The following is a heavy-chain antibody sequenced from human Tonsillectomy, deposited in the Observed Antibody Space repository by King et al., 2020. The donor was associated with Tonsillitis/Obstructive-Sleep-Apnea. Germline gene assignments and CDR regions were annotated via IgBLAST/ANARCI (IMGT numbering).Heavy chain of an antibody. J-gene: IGHJ6*03. V-gene: IGHV1-69*01. Sequence: VQLVQSGAEVKKPGSSVKVSCKASGGTFSRYAISWVRQAPGQGLEWMGGIIPIFGTANYAQKFQGRVTITPDESTSTAYMELSSLRSEDTAVYYCARRGVAAAATYYYYYMDVWGKGTTVTVSS. CDR3: ARRGVAAAATYYYYYMDV. CDR2: IIPIFGTA. D-gene: IGHD2-15*01. CDR1: GGTFSRYA.